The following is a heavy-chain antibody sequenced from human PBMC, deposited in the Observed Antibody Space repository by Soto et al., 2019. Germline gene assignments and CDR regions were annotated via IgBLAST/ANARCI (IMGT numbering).Heavy chain of an antibody. CDR2: INAGNGKT. Sequence: XSVKVSCKASGYPLTPYPIHWVRQAPGQRLEWMGWINAGNGKTKYSQKFEGRVTITRDTSANTVYMEVTSLRYEDTAVFYCATEGSSGVLDQWGQRALVTVSS. J-gene: IGHJ4*02. V-gene: IGHV1-3*01. CDR3: ATEGSSGVLDQ. CDR1: GYPLTPYP. D-gene: IGHD3-22*01.